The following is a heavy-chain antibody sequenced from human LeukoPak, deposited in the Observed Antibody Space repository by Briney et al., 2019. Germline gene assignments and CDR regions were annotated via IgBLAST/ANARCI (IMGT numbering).Heavy chain of an antibody. J-gene: IGHJ4*02. Sequence: GGSLRLSCAASGFTFSSYWMSWVRQAPGKGLEWVANIKQDGSEKYYVDSVKGRFTISRDNAKNSLYLQMNSLRAEDTAVYYCAKLVRDSSSSGTVEYWGQGTLVTVSS. V-gene: IGHV3-7*03. CDR3: AKLVRDSSSSGTVEY. D-gene: IGHD6-13*01. CDR2: IKQDGSEK. CDR1: GFTFSSYW.